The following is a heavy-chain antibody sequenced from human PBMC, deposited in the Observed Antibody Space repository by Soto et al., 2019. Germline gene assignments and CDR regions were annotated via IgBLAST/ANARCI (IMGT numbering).Heavy chain of an antibody. CDR1: GFTFTNAW. D-gene: IGHD6-19*01. V-gene: IGHV3-15*07. CDR2: IKSKTAGGTT. J-gene: IGHJ4*02. CDR3: TKKAVAVR. Sequence: GGSLRLSCAASGFTFTNAWMNWVRQAPGKGLEWVGRIKSKTAGGTTDYAAPVKGRFTISRDDSKNTLYLQMSSLETEDTAVYYCTKKAVAVRWGQGTLVTVSS.